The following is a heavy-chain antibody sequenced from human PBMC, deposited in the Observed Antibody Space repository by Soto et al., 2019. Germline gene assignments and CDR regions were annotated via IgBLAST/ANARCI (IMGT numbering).Heavy chain of an antibody. Sequence: QLQLVESGGGLVQPGGSLRLSCAASGFTFSDFFMAWLRQAPGKGLEWLSSVSSNSDSRYYADSIKGRFTISRDNAGNSLYLQLNSLSPEDTAVYYCARVRKVAWFDPWGQGTLVIVSS. CDR1: GFTFSDFF. J-gene: IGHJ5*02. CDR3: ARVRKVAWFDP. CDR2: VSSNSDSR. V-gene: IGHV3-11*01.